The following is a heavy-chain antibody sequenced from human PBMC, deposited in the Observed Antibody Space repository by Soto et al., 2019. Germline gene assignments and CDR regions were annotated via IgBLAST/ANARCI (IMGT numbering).Heavy chain of an antibody. D-gene: IGHD3-10*01. CDR1: GGSISSSSYY. Sequence: PSETLSLTCTVSGGSISSSSYYWGWIRQPPGKGLEWIGSIYYSGTTYYNPSLKSRVTISVDTSNNQFSLKLNSVTAADTAVYYCARHGYYGSGSYSYYFDYWGLGTLVTVSS. CDR3: ARHGYYGSGSYSYYFDY. V-gene: IGHV4-39*01. J-gene: IGHJ4*02. CDR2: IYYSGTT.